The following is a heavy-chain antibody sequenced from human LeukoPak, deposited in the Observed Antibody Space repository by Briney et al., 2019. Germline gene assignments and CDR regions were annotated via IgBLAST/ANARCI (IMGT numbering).Heavy chain of an antibody. CDR2: IQDRGST. D-gene: IGHD6-19*01. Sequence: PETLSLTCTVSGASMSNSYWSWIRQPAGKGLEWIGHIQDRGSTIYNPSLGSRVTMSIDTPKNQFSLKLNSVTAADTAVYYCTRGQWLDVWDFWGQGTLVTVSA. J-gene: IGHJ4*02. V-gene: IGHV4-4*07. CDR1: GASMSNSY. CDR3: TRGQWLDVWDF.